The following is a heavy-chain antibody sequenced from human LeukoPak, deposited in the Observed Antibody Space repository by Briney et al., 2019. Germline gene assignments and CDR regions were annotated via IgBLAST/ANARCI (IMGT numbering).Heavy chain of an antibody. J-gene: IGHJ4*02. CDR1: GFTFSSYA. CDR2: TSYDETNK. CDR3: ARGQLIASVVTNDY. D-gene: IGHD4-23*01. Sequence: GGSLRLSCAASGFTFSSYAMHWVRQAPGKGLEWVAVTSYDETNKFYADSVKGRFTISRDNSKDTLYLQMNSLRSEDTAAYYCARGQLIASVVTNDYWGQGTLVTVSS. V-gene: IGHV3-30-3*01.